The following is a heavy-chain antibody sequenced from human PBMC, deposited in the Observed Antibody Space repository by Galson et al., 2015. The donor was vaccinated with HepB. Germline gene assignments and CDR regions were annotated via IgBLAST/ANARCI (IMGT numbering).Heavy chain of an antibody. J-gene: IGHJ6*03. Sequence: SLRLSCAASGFTFSSYSMNWVRQAPGKGLEWISYISGSSSVIYYADSVKGRFTISRDNAKSSLYLQMNSLRVEDTTVYYCAREAPTSDIVVVPAAGSWYMDVWGKGTTVTVSS. V-gene: IGHV3-48*01. CDR1: GFTFSSYS. CDR2: ISGSSSVI. D-gene: IGHD2-2*01. CDR3: AREAPTSDIVVVPAAGSWYMDV.